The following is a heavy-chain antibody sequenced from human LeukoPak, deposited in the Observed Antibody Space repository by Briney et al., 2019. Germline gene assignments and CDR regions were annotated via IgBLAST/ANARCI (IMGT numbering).Heavy chain of an antibody. CDR1: GFTFSSYA. CDR3: AKGHYMDV. V-gene: IGHV3-30*04. J-gene: IGHJ6*03. Sequence: GGSLRLSCAASGFTFSSYAMHWVRQAPGKGLEWVAVISCDGSNKYYADSVKGRFTISRDNSKNTLYLQMNSLRAEDTAVYYCAKGHYMDVWGKGTTVTVSS. CDR2: ISCDGSNK.